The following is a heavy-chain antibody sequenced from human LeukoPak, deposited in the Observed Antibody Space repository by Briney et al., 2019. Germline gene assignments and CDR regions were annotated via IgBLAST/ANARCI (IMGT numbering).Heavy chain of an antibody. J-gene: IGHJ4*02. V-gene: IGHV4-39*01. Sequence: SETLSLTCTVSSGSISSSSYYWGWIRQPPGKGLEWIGNIYYSGSAYYNSSLKSRVTISIDTSKNQFSLKLSSVTVADTAVYYCARQGIDDYGDFLGDYWGQGTLVTVSS. CDR1: SGSISSSSYY. CDR3: ARQGIDDYGDFLGDY. D-gene: IGHD4-17*01. CDR2: IYYSGSA.